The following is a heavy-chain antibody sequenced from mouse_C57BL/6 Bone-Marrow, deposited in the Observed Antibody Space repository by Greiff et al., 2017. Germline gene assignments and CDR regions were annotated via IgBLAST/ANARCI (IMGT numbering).Heavy chain of an antibody. CDR2: IVPENGDT. CDR1: GFNIIDDY. D-gene: IGHD2-1*01. CDR3: TCNYYWYFDV. Sequence: VQLQPSWAELVRPGASVKLSCTASGFNIIDDYMHWVKQRPEQGLAWILCIVPENGDTAYASKFQGKATITADTSSNTAYLQLSSLTSEDTAVYYCTCNYYWYFDVWGTGTTVTVAS. V-gene: IGHV14-4*01. J-gene: IGHJ1*03.